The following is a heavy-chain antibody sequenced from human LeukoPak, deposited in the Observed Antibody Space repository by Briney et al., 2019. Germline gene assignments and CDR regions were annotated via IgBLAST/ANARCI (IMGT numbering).Heavy chain of an antibody. V-gene: IGHV4-38-2*02. CDR1: GYSISSGYY. CDR3: ARDYNRNDFYGDYRYLQH. CDR2: IYHSGST. D-gene: IGHD4-17*01. Sequence: SETLSLTCTVSGYSISSGYYWGWIRQSPGKGLEWIGSIYHSGSTYYNPSLKSRVTMSVDTSKNQFSLKLSSVTAADAAVYYCARDYNRNDFYGDYRYLQHWGQGTLVTVSS. J-gene: IGHJ1*01.